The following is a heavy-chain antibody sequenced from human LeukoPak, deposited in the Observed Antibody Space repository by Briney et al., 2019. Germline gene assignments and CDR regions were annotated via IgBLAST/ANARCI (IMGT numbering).Heavy chain of an antibody. V-gene: IGHV3-48*04. CDR2: ISSSGSTI. CDR3: VWSQYDILTGFFH. D-gene: IGHD3-9*01. J-gene: IGHJ4*02. Sequence: PGGSLRLSCAASGFTFSSYSMNWVRQAPGKGLEWVSYISSSGSTIYYADSVKGRFTISRDNAKNSLYLQMNSLRAEDTAVYYCVWSQYDILTGFFHWGQGTLVTVSS. CDR1: GFTFSSYS.